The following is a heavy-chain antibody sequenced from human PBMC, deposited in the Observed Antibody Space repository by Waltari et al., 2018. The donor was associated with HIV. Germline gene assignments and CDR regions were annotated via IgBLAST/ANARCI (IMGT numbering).Heavy chain of an antibody. CDR3: ARGLRYDSSGYNYDDAFDI. V-gene: IGHV3-13*04. Sequence: EVHLVESGGGLVQPGGSLRLSCAASGFTFSNYDMHWVRQATGKGLGGVSAFVTAGDTYYAGSVKGRFTISRENAKNSLYLQMNSLRAEDTAVYYCARGLRYDSSGYNYDDAFDIWGQGTMVTVSS. CDR2: FVTAGDT. CDR1: GFTFSNYD. J-gene: IGHJ3*02. D-gene: IGHD3-22*01.